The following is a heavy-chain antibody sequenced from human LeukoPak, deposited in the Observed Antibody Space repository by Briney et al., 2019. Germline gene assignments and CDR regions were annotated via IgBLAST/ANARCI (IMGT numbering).Heavy chain of an antibody. CDR3: AISGYSYGYNYGMDV. D-gene: IGHD5-18*01. Sequence: ASVKVSCKASGGTFSSYAISWVRQAPGQGLEWMGGIIPIFGTANYAQKFQGRVSITADESTSTACMELSSLRSEDTAVYYCAISGYSYGYNYGMDVWGQGTTVTVSS. CDR1: GGTFSSYA. J-gene: IGHJ6*02. CDR2: IIPIFGTA. V-gene: IGHV1-69*13.